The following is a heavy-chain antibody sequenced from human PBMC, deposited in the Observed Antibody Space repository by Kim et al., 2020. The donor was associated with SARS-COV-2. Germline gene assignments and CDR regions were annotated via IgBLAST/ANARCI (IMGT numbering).Heavy chain of an antibody. V-gene: IGHV3-11*01. D-gene: IGHD3-3*02. CDR3: ATTHFYGLYV. J-gene: IGHJ6*02. Sequence: YADSLKGRFTTSRDNPKNALYLKMNSLRADDTAVYYCATTHFYGLYVWGQGTTVTVSS.